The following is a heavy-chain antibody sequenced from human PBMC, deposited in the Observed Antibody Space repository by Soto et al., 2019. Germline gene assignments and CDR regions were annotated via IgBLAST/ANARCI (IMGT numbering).Heavy chain of an antibody. CDR3: ANERVPLGIASLDY. J-gene: IGHJ4*02. CDR1: GFSFSDYS. V-gene: IGHV3-23*05. Sequence: PGGSLRLSCAASGFSFSDYSMNWVRQAPGKGLEWVSFIDLSGTTTYYRDSVKGRFTIFKDKAMNTVHLQMNSLTVEDAAVYYCANERVPLGIASLDYSGQGAQVSVSS. CDR2: IDLSGTTT. D-gene: IGHD1-20*01.